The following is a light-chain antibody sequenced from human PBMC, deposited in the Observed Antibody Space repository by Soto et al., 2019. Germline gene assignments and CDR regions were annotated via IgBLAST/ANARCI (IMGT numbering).Light chain of an antibody. CDR1: LSVSTSY. Sequence: EIVLTHSPGTLSLSPGARATLSCRASLSVSTSYLAWYQQKPGQPPRLLIYDASSRATGIPDRFSGSGSRTDFTLTISRLEPEDSAVYYCQQYGSSPTFGTGTKVDIK. J-gene: IGKJ1*01. CDR2: DAS. V-gene: IGKV3-20*01. CDR3: QQYGSSPT.